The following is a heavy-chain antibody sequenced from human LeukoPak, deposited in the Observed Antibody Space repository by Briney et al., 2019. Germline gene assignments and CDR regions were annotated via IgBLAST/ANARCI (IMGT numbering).Heavy chain of an antibody. CDR3: ARVSGYCSSTSCPIQYYYGMDV. J-gene: IGHJ6*02. CDR2: VNQDGSEK. D-gene: IGHD2-2*03. CDR1: GFTFSRFW. V-gene: IGHV3-7*01. Sequence: GGSLRLSCAASGFTFSRFWMTWVRQAPGKGLEWVANVNQDGSEKYYVDSVKGRFTISRDNAKNSLYLQMNSLRAEDTAVYYCARVSGYCSSTSCPIQYYYGMDVWGQGTTVTVSS.